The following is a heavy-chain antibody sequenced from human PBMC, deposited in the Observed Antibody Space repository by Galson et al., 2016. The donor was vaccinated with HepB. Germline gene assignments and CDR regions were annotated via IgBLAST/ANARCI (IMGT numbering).Heavy chain of an antibody. J-gene: IGHJ4*02. D-gene: IGHD6-19*01. Sequence: SVKVSCKASGYTFTTYAMHWVRQAPGQRLEWMGWINTGNGNTKYSQRFQGRVTITRVTSASTAYMELSSLRSEDTAVYYCARGRSIAVTGRLDYWGQGTLVTVSS. CDR2: INTGNGNT. V-gene: IGHV1-3*04. CDR3: ARGRSIAVTGRLDY. CDR1: GYTFTTYA.